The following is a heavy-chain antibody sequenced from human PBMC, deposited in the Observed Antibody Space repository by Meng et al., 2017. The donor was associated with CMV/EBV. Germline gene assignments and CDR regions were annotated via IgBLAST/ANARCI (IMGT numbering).Heavy chain of an antibody. J-gene: IGHJ5*02. CDR3: AGLIGYCSSTSCRDP. CDR2: INWNGGST. V-gene: IGHV3-20*04. CDR1: GFTFDDYG. D-gene: IGHD2-2*01. Sequence: GGSLRLSCAASGFTFDDYGMSWVRQAPGKGLEWVSGINWNGGSTGYADSVKGRFTISRDNAKNSLYLQMNSLRAEDTAVYYCAGLIGYCSSTSCRDPWGQGTLVTVSS.